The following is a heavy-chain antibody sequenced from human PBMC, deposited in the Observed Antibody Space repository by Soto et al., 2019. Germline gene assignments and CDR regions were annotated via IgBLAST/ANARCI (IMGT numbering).Heavy chain of an antibody. Sequence: GSSVKGSCKAYGYPFTSYYMRWVRQPPGHGLAWMGIINPSGGSTSYAQKFPGRVTMTRDTSTSTVYMELSSLRSEDTAVYYCARDPPPPSDNWNDQEGYYYGMDVWGQGTTVTVSS. CDR3: ARDPPPPSDNWNDQEGYYYGMDV. CDR1: GYPFTSYY. CDR2: INPSGGST. J-gene: IGHJ6*02. V-gene: IGHV1-46*01. D-gene: IGHD1-20*01.